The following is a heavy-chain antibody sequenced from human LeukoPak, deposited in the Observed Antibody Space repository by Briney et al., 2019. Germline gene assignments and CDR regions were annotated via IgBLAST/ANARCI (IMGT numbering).Heavy chain of an antibody. J-gene: IGHJ4*02. CDR2: ISSSGSTK. CDR3: ARGGDSSSWYWFDY. V-gene: IGHV3-48*03. D-gene: IGHD6-13*01. CDR1: GFTFSSYE. Sequence: GGSLRLSCAASGFTFSSYEMNWVRQAPGKGLEWVSYISSSGSTKHYADSVKGRFTISRDNAKNSLYLQMNSLRAEDTAVYYCARGGDSSSWYWFDYWGQGTLVTVSS.